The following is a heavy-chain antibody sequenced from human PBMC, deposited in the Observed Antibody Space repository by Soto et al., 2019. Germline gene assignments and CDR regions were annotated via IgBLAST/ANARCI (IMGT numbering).Heavy chain of an antibody. CDR3: ASISGVPAQPVSY. J-gene: IGHJ4*02. V-gene: IGHV4-34*01. D-gene: IGHD2-2*01. CDR1: GGSFSGYY. CDR2: INHSGST. Sequence: QVQLQQWGAGLLKPSETLSLTCAVYGGSFSGYYWSWIRQPPGKGLEWSGEINHSGSTNYNPSLKSRVTISVDTSKNQFSLKLSSVTAADTAVYYCASISGVPAQPVSYWGQGTLVTVSS.